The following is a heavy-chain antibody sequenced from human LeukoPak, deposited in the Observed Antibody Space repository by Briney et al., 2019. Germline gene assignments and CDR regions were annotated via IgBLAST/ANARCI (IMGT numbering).Heavy chain of an antibody. CDR2: INGDESST. Sequence: GRSLRLSCAASAFTFSTYWMHWVRQAPGRGLEWVSRINGDESSTNYADSVKGRFTISRDNAKDTLYLHLNSLTAEDTAVYYCARGAKWAYYFDYWGQGTLVTVSS. CDR1: AFTFSTYW. CDR3: ARGAKWAYYFDY. J-gene: IGHJ4*02. V-gene: IGHV3-74*01. D-gene: IGHD1-26*01.